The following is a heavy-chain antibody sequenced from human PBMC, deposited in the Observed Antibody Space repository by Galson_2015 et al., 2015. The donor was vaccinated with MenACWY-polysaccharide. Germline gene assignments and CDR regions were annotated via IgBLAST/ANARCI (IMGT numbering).Heavy chain of an antibody. Sequence: SLRLSCAASGSRFSNSGMHWVRQAPGKGLEWEAVIQYDGSKIVYADSVKGRFTISRDNSKNTVFLEMNTLGAEDTAVYYCAREGSRIVFHAFDTWGQGTMVTVSS. J-gene: IGHJ3*02. CDR1: GSRFSNSG. CDR3: AREGSRIVFHAFDT. D-gene: IGHD2-15*01. V-gene: IGHV3-33*01. CDR2: IQYDGSKI.